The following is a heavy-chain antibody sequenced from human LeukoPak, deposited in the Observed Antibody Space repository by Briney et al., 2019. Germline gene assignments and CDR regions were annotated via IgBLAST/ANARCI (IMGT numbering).Heavy chain of an antibody. CDR2: IDPSGRTT. CDR1: GYTFTRYY. J-gene: IGHJ4*02. CDR3: ASGMGSGSPKFDY. D-gene: IGHD3-10*01. Sequence: ASVKVSCKASGYTFTRYYIHWVRQAPGQGLEWMGIIDPSGRTTNYAQRFQGRVALTRDMSTTTVYMELSSLRSEDTAVYYCASGMGSGSPKFDYWGQGTLVTVSS. V-gene: IGHV1-46*01.